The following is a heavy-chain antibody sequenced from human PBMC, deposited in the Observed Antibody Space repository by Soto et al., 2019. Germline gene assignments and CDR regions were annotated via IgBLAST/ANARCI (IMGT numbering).Heavy chain of an antibody. D-gene: IGHD3-10*01. V-gene: IGHV3-33*01. CDR3: ARELLYGSGSLNFHYYGMDV. CDR1: GFSFTSYG. Sequence: QVQLVESGGGVVQPGRSLRLSCAASGFSFTSYGIHWVRQAPGKGLEWVAVFWFDGIKKYYADSVKGQFSVSRDNAKSTLYMEMNSLRVNATAVYYCARELLYGSGSLNFHYYGMDVWGQGTPVTVSS. CDR2: FWFDGIKK. J-gene: IGHJ6*02.